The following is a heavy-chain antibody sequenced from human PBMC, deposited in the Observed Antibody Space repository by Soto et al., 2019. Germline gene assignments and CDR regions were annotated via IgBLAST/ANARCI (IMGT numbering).Heavy chain of an antibody. Sequence: QVQLVESGGGVVQPGRSLRLSCAASGFTFSSYAMHWVRQAPGKGLEWVAVISYDGSNKYYADSVKGRFTISRDNSKNTLYLQMNSLRAEDTAVYYCARDALLSSGMDVWCQGTTVTVSS. CDR1: GFTFSSYA. V-gene: IGHV3-30-3*01. D-gene: IGHD2-15*01. J-gene: IGHJ6*02. CDR2: ISYDGSNK. CDR3: ARDALLSSGMDV.